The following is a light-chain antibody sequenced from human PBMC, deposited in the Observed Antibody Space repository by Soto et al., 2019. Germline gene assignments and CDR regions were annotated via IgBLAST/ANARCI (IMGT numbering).Light chain of an antibody. CDR3: LQVYTYPWT. CDR1: QGISSY. Sequence: AIRMTQSPSSLSASTGDRVTITCRASQGISSYLAWYQQKPGKAPKLLIYKASTLKSGVPSRFSGSGSGADFTLTISSLQPEDFATYYCLQVYTYPWTFGRGTKVDIK. J-gene: IGKJ1*01. V-gene: IGKV1-8*01. CDR2: KAS.